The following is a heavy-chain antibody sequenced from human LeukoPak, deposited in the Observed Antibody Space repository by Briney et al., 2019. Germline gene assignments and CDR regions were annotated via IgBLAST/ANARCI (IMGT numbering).Heavy chain of an antibody. V-gene: IGHV1-8*03. J-gene: IGHJ6*03. CDR3: ARLVVAATHYYYYYMDV. D-gene: IGHD2-15*01. CDR2: MNPNSGNT. Sequence: GASVKVSCKAPGYTFTSYDINWVRQATGQGLEWMGWMNPNSGNTGYAQKFQGRVTITRNTSISTAYMELSSLRSEDTAVYYCARLVVAATHYYYYYMDVWGKGTTVTVSS. CDR1: GYTFTSYD.